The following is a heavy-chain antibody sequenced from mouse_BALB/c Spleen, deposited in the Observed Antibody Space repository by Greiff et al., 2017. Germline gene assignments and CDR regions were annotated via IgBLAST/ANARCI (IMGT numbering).Heavy chain of an antibody. CDR2: IYPGSGST. Sequence: KQPGSELVRPGASVKLSCKASGYTFTSYWMHWVKQRPGQGLEWIGNIYPGSGSTNYDEKFKSKATLTVDTSSSTAYMQLSSLTSEDSALYYCARGYYAMDYWGQGTSVTVSS. J-gene: IGHJ4*01. CDR3: ARGYYAMDY. V-gene: IGHV1S22*01. CDR1: GYTFTSYW.